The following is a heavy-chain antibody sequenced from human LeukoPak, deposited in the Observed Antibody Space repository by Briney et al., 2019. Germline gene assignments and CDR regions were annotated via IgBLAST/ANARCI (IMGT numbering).Heavy chain of an antibody. CDR3: ARELPYYDFWGGYYPGGFDY. CDR1: GFTLSSYA. J-gene: IGHJ4*02. Sequence: PGGSLRLSCAASGFTLSSYAMHWVRQAPGKGLEWVAVISYDGSNKYYADFVKGRFTISRDNSKNTLYLQMNSLRAEDTAVYYCARELPYYDFWGGYYPGGFDYWGQGTLVTVSS. V-gene: IGHV3-30-3*01. CDR2: ISYDGSNK. D-gene: IGHD3-3*01.